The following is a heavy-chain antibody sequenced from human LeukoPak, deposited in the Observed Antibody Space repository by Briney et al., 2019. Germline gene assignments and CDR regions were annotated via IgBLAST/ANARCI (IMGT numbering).Heavy chain of an antibody. J-gene: IGHJ3*02. V-gene: IGHV4-39*01. D-gene: IGHD6-13*01. CDR3: ARHTRDTSSWAPDAFDI. CDR1: GGSISYSDYY. CDR2: IFYGGST. Sequence: PSETLSLTCTVSGGSISYSDYYWGWIRQPPGKGLEWIGSIFYGGSTYYNPSLKSRVTISVDTSKNQFSLKLSSVTASDTAVYYCARHTRDTSSWAPDAFDIWGQGTMVTVSS.